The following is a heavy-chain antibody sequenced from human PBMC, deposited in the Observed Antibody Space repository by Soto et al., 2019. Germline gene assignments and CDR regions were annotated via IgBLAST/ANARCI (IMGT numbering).Heavy chain of an antibody. CDR1: GGTFSSYT. V-gene: IGHV1-69*02. CDR3: ARSGVATIPFDY. CDR2: IIPILGIA. J-gene: IGHJ4*02. D-gene: IGHD5-12*01. Sequence: QVQLVQSGAEVKKPGSSVKVSCKASGGTFSSYTISWVRQAPGQGLEWMGRIIPILGIANYAQKFQGRVTITADKPTSTAYMELSSLRSEDTAVYYCARSGVATIPFDYWGQGTLVTVSS.